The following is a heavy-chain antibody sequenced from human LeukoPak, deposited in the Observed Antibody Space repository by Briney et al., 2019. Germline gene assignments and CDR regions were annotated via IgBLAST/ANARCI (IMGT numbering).Heavy chain of an antibody. CDR1: GYTFTSYG. CDR2: SSAYNGNT. V-gene: IGHV1-18*04. Sequence: ASVKVSCNASGYTFTSYGISWVRHAPGQGLEWMGCSSAYNGNTNYAQKLLRRVTMTTDTSTTTDYRELRSLGSDDTAVYYCARVRPFDYWGEGTLVTVSS. CDR3: ARVRPFDY. J-gene: IGHJ4*02.